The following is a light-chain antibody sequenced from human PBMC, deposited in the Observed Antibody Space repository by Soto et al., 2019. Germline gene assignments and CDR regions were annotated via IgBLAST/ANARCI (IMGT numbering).Light chain of an antibody. Sequence: EIVLTQSPGTLALSLGDGATLSCRASQTVNRNYLAWYHQKPGQPPRLLIYGVSNRATGVPDRFSGGGSGTEFTLNVVSLEPDDFGTYYCRQYIDSPLTFGQGTRVEVK. CDR2: GVS. CDR3: RQYIDSPLT. CDR1: QTVNRNY. J-gene: IGKJ1*01. V-gene: IGKV3-20*01.